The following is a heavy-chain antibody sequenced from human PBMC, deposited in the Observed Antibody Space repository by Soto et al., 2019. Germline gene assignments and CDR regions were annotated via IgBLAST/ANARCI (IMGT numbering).Heavy chain of an antibody. J-gene: IGHJ6*02. CDR1: CGSISSGYYY. V-gene: IGHV4-30-4*01. CDR2: IYYSGNT. CDR3: ARSSLFGSDV. D-gene: IGHD3-10*02. Sequence: PTENLSLTCSVSCGSISSGYYYWSWIRQPPGKGLEWIGNIYYSGNTYYNPSLKSRLTISIDTSKNQISLKVGSETAADTAVYYCARSSLFGSDVWCQGSLVT.